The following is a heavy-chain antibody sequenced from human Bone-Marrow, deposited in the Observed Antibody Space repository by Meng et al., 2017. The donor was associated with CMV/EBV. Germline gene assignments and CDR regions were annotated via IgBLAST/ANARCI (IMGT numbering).Heavy chain of an antibody. D-gene: IGHD3-10*01. Sequence: GESLKISCAASGFTFSAYNMNWVRQAPGKGLEWVSSISSSSSHIYYADSVKGRFTISRDNAEKSLFLQMNSLRAEDTAVYYCAREGVQSTGESDYWGQGTLVTVSS. CDR3: AREGVQSTGESDY. J-gene: IGHJ4*02. CDR2: ISSSSSHI. V-gene: IGHV3-21*01. CDR1: GFTFSAYN.